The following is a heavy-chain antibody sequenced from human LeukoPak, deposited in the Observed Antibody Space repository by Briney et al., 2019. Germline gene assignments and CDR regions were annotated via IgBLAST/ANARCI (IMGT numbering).Heavy chain of an antibody. Sequence: SVKVSCKASGYTFTGYYMHWVRQAPGQGLEWMGRIIPILGIANYAQKFQGRVTITADKSTSTAYMELSSLRSEDTAVYYCARVQFYGSGSYYRARDDYWGQGTLVTVSS. J-gene: IGHJ4*02. CDR1: GYTFTGYY. CDR2: IIPILGIA. V-gene: IGHV1-69*02. D-gene: IGHD3-10*01. CDR3: ARVQFYGSGSYYRARDDY.